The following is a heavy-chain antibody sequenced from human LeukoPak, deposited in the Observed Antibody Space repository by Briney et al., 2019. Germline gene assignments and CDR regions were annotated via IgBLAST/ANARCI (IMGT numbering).Heavy chain of an antibody. Sequence: SQTLSLTCTVSGGSINSGGHYWSWIRQHPGKGLEWIGYIYYSGSTYYNPSLKSRVTISVDTSKNQFSLRLSSVTAADTAVYYCATYSSSSPFDYWGQGTLVTVSS. CDR1: GGSINSGGHY. V-gene: IGHV4-31*03. CDR3: ATYSSSSPFDY. J-gene: IGHJ4*02. D-gene: IGHD6-6*01. CDR2: IYYSGST.